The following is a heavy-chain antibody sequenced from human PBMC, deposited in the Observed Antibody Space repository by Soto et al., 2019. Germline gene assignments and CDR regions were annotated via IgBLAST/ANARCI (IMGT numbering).Heavy chain of an antibody. J-gene: IGHJ2*01. CDR1: GGSFSGYY. D-gene: IGHD3-9*01. Sequence: QVQLQPWGAGPLRPLETLSLTCGVSGGSFSGYYWAWIRQSPGKGLEWIGEINDRGSINYNPSLKSRVSISGDTSKNHYSLNLSSVPAADTAVYYCARESPDILTGPPLGWYFVLWGRGTLVT. V-gene: IGHV4-34*01. CDR3: ARESPDILTGPPLGWYFVL. CDR2: INDRGSI.